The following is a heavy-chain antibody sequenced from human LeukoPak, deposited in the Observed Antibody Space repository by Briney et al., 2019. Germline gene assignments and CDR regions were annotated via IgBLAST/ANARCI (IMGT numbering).Heavy chain of an antibody. Sequence: ASVKVSCKASGYTFTNYGVTWVRQAPGQGLEWMGWISGYNGNTNYAQKLQGRVTMTTDTSMRIAYMELRSLRPDDTAVYYCARDPGYCSGGSCLEFDYWGQGTLVTVSS. CDR3: ARDPGYCSGGSCLEFDY. D-gene: IGHD2-15*01. CDR2: ISGYNGNT. J-gene: IGHJ4*02. V-gene: IGHV1-18*01. CDR1: GYTFTNYG.